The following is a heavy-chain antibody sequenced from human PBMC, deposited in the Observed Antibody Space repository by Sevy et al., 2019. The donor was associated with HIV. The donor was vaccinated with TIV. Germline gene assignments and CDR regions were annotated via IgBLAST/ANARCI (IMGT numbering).Heavy chain of an antibody. J-gene: IGHJ4*02. D-gene: IGHD6-25*01. CDR1: GYSFSTYW. CDR2: IYPGDSDI. V-gene: IGHV5-51*01. CDR3: ARRGNSCGYYFDY. Sequence: GESLKISCKGSGYSFSTYWIGWVRQMPGKGLEWMGIIYPGDSDIRYSPSFQGQVTISVDQSITTAYLQWNSLKASDTAMDYCARRGNSCGYYFDYWGQGTLVTVSS.